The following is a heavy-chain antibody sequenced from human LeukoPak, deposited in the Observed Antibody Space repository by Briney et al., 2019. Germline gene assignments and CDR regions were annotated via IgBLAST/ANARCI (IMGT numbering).Heavy chain of an antibody. CDR1: GFSFNTYA. Sequence: GGSLRLSCAASGFSFNTYAMSWVRQAPGKGLEWVSAISNTGGSTYYADSVKGRFTISRDKSKNTLSLQMNSLRAEDTAVYYCAKDWSNYGGNSEAAFDIWGQGTMVTVSS. J-gene: IGHJ3*02. D-gene: IGHD4-23*01. CDR3: AKDWSNYGGNSEAAFDI. V-gene: IGHV3-23*01. CDR2: ISNTGGST.